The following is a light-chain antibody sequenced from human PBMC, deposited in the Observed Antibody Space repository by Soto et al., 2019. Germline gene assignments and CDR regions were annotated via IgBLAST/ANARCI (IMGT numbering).Light chain of an antibody. V-gene: IGKV3D-20*02. J-gene: IGKJ5*01. CDR2: GAS. CDR3: QQRSNWPIT. CDR1: QSVSSSQ. Sequence: PGERATLSCRASQSVSSSQLAWYQQRPGQAPRLLIYGASSRATGIADRFSGSGTGTDFTLTISSLEPEDFAVYYCQQRSNWPITFGQGTRLETK.